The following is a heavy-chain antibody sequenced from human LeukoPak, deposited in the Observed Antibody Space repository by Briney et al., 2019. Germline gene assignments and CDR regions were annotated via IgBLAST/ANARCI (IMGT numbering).Heavy chain of an antibody. D-gene: IGHD3-22*01. Sequence: SETLSPTCAVYGGSFSGYYWSWIRQPPGKGLERIGEINHSGSTNYNPSLKSRVTISVDTSKNQFSLKLSSVTAADTAVYYCARRQNYYDSSGYYYYFDYWGQGTLVTVSS. J-gene: IGHJ4*02. CDR1: GGSFSGYY. CDR2: INHSGST. CDR3: ARRQNYYDSSGYYYYFDY. V-gene: IGHV4-34*01.